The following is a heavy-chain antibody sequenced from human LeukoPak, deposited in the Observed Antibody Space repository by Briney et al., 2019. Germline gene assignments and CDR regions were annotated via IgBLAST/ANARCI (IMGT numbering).Heavy chain of an antibody. D-gene: IGHD4-17*01. CDR1: GFTFSTYA. CDR3: ARDRLTTVTTFHFDY. Sequence: PGGSLRLSCAASGFTFSTYAMHWVRQAPGKGLEWVAVIWSDSTNKYYADSVRGRFTISRDNSKNTLYLQMSSLRAEDTAMYNCARDRLTTVTTFHFDYWGQGTLVTVSS. J-gene: IGHJ4*02. CDR2: IWSDSTNK. V-gene: IGHV3-33*01.